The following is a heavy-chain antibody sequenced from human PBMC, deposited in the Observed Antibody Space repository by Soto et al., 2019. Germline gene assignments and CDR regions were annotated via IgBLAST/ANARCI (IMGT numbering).Heavy chain of an antibody. CDR1: GYTFSSYG. V-gene: IGHV1-18*04. D-gene: IGHD6-19*01. CDR2: ISGYNGNT. Sequence: GCSVKVSCTASGYTFSSYGISWVRQAPGQGLEWMGWISGYNGNTNYAQKFQGRVTMTTDTSTSTAYMELMSLRSEDTAVSNCAREHQWRDESPGEVFDIWGLGTMVT. J-gene: IGHJ3*02. CDR3: AREHQWRDESPGEVFDI.